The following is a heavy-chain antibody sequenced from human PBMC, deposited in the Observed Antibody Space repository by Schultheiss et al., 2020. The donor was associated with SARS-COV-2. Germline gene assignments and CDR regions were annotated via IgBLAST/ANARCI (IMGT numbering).Heavy chain of an antibody. CDR3: ARGAGWNQLLSRLYYYYYGMDV. CDR1: GYTFTSYG. J-gene: IGHJ6*02. V-gene: IGHV1-18*01. CDR2: ISAYNGNT. Sequence: ASVKVSCNASGYTFTSYGISWVRQAPGQGLEWMGWISAYNGNTNYAQKLQGRVTMTTDTSTSTVYMELSSLRSEDTAVYYCARGAGWNQLLSRLYYYYYGMDVWGQGTTVTVSS. D-gene: IGHD2-2*01.